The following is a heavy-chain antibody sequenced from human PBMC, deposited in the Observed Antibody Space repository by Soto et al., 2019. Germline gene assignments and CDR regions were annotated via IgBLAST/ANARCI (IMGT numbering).Heavy chain of an antibody. Sequence: QLQLQESGPRLVKPSETLSLTCTVSGGSISARNHFWGCIRQPPGKGLERIGSIYYSGSTYYNPSLKSRVTISVDTSKNQFSLKLNSVTAADTAVYYCAGTTHAIEYWGQGTLVTVSS. J-gene: IGHJ4*02. CDR2: IYYSGST. V-gene: IGHV4-39*01. D-gene: IGHD1-1*01. CDR3: AGTTHAIEY. CDR1: GGSISARNHF.